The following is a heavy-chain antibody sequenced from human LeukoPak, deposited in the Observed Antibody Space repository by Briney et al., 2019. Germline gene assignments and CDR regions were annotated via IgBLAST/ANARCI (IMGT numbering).Heavy chain of an antibody. Sequence: PGRSLRLSCAASGFTFSSYGMHWVRQAPGKGLEWVAVISYDGSNKYYADSVKGRFTISRDNSKNTLYLQMNSLRAEDTAVYYCASVDTAMVTSPYYFDYWGQGTLVTVSS. D-gene: IGHD5-18*01. V-gene: IGHV3-30*03. CDR1: GFTFSSYG. CDR2: ISYDGSNK. J-gene: IGHJ4*02. CDR3: ASVDTAMVTSPYYFDY.